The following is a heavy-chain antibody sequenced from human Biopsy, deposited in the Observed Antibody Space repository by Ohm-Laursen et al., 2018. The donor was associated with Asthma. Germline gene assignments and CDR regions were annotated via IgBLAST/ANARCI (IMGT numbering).Heavy chain of an antibody. V-gene: IGHV3-30-3*01. CDR1: RFTYE. D-gene: IGHD6-19*01. CDR2: ISYDGSSI. CDR3: AREGVAGTHIED. J-gene: IGHJ4*02. Sequence: RSLRLSCTASRFTYEMHWVRQAPGKGLEWVAVISYDGSSIYYADSVKGRLTISRDNSKNTLSLQMNSLTAEDTAVYYCAREGVAGTHIEDWGQGTLVTVSS.